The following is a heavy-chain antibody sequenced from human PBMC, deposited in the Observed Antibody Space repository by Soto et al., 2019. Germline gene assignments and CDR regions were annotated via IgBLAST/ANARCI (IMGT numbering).Heavy chain of an antibody. CDR1: GGSISSYY. V-gene: IGHV4-59*01. D-gene: IGHD3-22*01. CDR3: ARDSYYYDSSGSHGAFDI. J-gene: IGHJ3*02. Sequence: PSETLSLTCTVSGGSISSYYWSWIRQPPGKGLEWIGYIYYSGSTNYNPSLKSRVTISVDTSKNQFSLKLSSVTAADTAVYYCARDSYYYDSSGSHGAFDIWGQGTMVTVSS. CDR2: IYYSGST.